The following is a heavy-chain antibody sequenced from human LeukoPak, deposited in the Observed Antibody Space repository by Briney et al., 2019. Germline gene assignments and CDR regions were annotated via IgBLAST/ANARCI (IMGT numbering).Heavy chain of an antibody. CDR2: INNDGSYS. CDR3: ARVSGLGMNEYLQH. V-gene: IGHV3-74*01. Sequence: GGSLRLSCAASGLTFSNSWTHWVRQAPGKGLVWVSRINNDGSYSSYADSVKGRFTISRDNAKNTLYLQMNSLGAEDTAVYFCARVSGLGMNEYLQHWGQGTLVTVSP. D-gene: IGHD3-10*01. J-gene: IGHJ1*01. CDR1: GLTFSNSW.